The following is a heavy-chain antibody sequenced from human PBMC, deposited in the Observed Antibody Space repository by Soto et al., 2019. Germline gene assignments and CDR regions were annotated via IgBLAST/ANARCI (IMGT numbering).Heavy chain of an antibody. Sequence: QVQLVQSGAEVTKPGSSVKVSCKASGGTFSSYAISWVRQAPGQGIEWMGGIIHIFGTANYAQKFQGGVTITTDESTSTAYMELSSLRSEDTAVYYSARGKGGERWELPYSYYYYGTDVWGQGTTVTVSS. J-gene: IGHJ6*02. V-gene: IGHV1-69*01. D-gene: IGHD1-26*01. CDR1: GGTFSSYA. CDR3: ARGKGGERWELPYSYYYYGTDV. CDR2: IIHIFGTA.